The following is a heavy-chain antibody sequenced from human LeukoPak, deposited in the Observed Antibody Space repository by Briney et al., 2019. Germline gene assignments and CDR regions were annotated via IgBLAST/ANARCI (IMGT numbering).Heavy chain of an antibody. J-gene: IGHJ6*02. CDR3: TTVGALIVVVPAARHYYYGMDV. D-gene: IGHD2-2*01. V-gene: IGHV3-15*01. CDR1: GFTFSNAW. Sequence: PGGSLRLSCAASGFTFSNAWMSWVRQAPGKGLEWVGRIKSKTDGGTTDYAAPVKGRFTISRDDSKNTLYLQMNSLKTEDTAVYYCTTVGALIVVVPAARHYYYGMDVWGQGTTVTVSS. CDR2: IKSKTDGGTT.